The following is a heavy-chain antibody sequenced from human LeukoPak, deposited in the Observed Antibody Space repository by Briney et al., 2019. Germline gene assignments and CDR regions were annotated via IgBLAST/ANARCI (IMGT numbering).Heavy chain of an antibody. CDR2: ISYDGSNK. V-gene: IGHV3-30*04. CDR1: GFTFSSFA. J-gene: IGHJ4*02. CDR3: ARPRRITMIVAPIDY. Sequence: GGSLRLSCAASGFTFSSFAMNWVRQAPGKGLEWVAVISYDGSNKYYADSVKGRFTISRDNSKNTLYLQMNSLRAEDTAVYYCARPRRITMIVAPIDYWGQGTLVTVSS. D-gene: IGHD3-22*01.